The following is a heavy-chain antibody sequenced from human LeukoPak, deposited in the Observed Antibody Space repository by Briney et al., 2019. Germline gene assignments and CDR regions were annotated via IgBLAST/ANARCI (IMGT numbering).Heavy chain of an antibody. Sequence: PSETLSLTCAVYGGSFSGYYWTWIRQPPGKGLEWIGEINHSGSSNYSPSLKSRVTISVDTSKNQFSLKLSSVTAADTAVYYCASRNPSSGWPFDYWGQGTLVTVSS. D-gene: IGHD6-19*01. CDR2: INHSGSS. J-gene: IGHJ4*02. V-gene: IGHV4-34*01. CDR3: ASRNPSSGWPFDY. CDR1: GGSFSGYY.